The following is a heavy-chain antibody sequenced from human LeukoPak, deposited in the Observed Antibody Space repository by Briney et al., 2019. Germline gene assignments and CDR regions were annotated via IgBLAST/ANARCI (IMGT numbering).Heavy chain of an antibody. CDR1: GGSISSYY. D-gene: IGHD3-22*01. CDR3: ARGGSKYYYDSSGYYYY. V-gene: IGHV4-59*08. J-gene: IGHJ4*02. Sequence: SETLSLTCTVSGGSISSYYWSWIQQPPGKGLEWIGYIYYSGSTNYNPSLKSRVTISVDTSKNQFSLKLSSVTAADTAVYYCARGGSKYYYDSSGYYYYWGQGTLVTVSS. CDR2: IYYSGST.